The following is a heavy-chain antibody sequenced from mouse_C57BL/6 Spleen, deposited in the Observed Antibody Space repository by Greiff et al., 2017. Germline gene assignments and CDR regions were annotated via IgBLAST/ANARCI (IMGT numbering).Heavy chain of an antibody. CDR1: GFTFSSYA. CDR3: TRAGDWDFDY. J-gene: IGHJ2*01. V-gene: IGHV5-9-1*02. Sequence: EVKVVESGEGLVKPGGSLKLSCAASGFTFSSYAMSWVRQTPEKRLEWVAYISSGGDYIYYADTVKGRFTISRDNARNTLYLQMSSLKSEDTAMYYCTRAGDWDFDYWGQGTTLTVSS. D-gene: IGHD4-1*01. CDR2: ISSGGDYI.